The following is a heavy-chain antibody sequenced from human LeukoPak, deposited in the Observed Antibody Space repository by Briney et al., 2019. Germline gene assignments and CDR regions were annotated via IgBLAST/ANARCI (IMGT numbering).Heavy chain of an antibody. CDR3: ARPAYYGDYGAFDI. CDR1: GSTFSSYS. D-gene: IGHD4-17*01. Sequence: GGSLRLSCAASGSTFSSYSMNWVRQAPGKGLEWVSSISSSSSYIYYADSVKGRFTISRDNAKNSLYLQMNSLRAEDTAVYYCARPAYYGDYGAFDIWGQGTMVTVSS. V-gene: IGHV3-21*01. CDR2: ISSSSSYI. J-gene: IGHJ3*02.